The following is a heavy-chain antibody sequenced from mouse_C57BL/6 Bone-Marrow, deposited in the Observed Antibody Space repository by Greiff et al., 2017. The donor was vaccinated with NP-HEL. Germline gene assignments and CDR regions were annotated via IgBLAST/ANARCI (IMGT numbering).Heavy chain of an antibody. J-gene: IGHJ2*01. CDR3: ARQGGFWSLDH. CDR1: GFTFSSYT. CDR2: ISGGGGNT. V-gene: IGHV5-9*01. Sequence: EVHLVESGGGLVKPGGSLKLSCAATGFTFSSYTMSWVRQTPEKRLEWVATISGGGGNTYYPDSVKGRFTISRDNAKKTLYLQMSSLRAEDTALYYRARQGGFWSLDHWGQGTTLTVSS.